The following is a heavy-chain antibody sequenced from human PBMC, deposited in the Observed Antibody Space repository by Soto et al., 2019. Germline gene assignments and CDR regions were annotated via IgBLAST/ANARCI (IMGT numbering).Heavy chain of an antibody. D-gene: IGHD3-22*01. CDR1: GDSVSSNSAA. CDR2: TYYRSKWYN. CDR3: ARERRYYDSSGYCDY. Sequence: SQTLSLTCAISGDSVSSNSAAWNFIRQSPSRGLEWLGRTYYRSKWYNDYAVSVKSRITINPDTSKNQFSLQLNSVTPEDTAVYYCARERRYYDSSGYCDYWGQGTMVTVSS. J-gene: IGHJ4*02. V-gene: IGHV6-1*01.